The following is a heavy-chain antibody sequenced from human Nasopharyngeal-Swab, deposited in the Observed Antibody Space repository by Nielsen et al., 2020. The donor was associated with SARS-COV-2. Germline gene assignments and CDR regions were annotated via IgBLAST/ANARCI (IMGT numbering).Heavy chain of an antibody. J-gene: IGHJ4*02. CDR2: ITSSSTYM. V-gene: IGHV3-21*01. Sequence: WIRQPPGKGLEWVSSITSSSTYMYYTDSVEGRFTISRDNAKNSLFLQMNSLRGEDTAVYYCASRPRADYWGQGTLVTVSS. CDR3: ASRPRADY.